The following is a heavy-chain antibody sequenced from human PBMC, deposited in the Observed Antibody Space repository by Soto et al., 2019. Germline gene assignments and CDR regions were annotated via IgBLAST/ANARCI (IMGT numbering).Heavy chain of an antibody. V-gene: IGHV1-46*01. Sequence: RASVKVSCKASGCTFSDYYVHWVRQAPGQGLEWMGFINPSGDSTTYVQKFQGRVTMTRDTSTSTVYMDLSSLRSEDTAVYYCARGSSLALEYWGQGTPVTVSS. CDR1: GCTFSDYY. CDR3: ARGSSLALEY. J-gene: IGHJ4*02. CDR2: INPSGDST.